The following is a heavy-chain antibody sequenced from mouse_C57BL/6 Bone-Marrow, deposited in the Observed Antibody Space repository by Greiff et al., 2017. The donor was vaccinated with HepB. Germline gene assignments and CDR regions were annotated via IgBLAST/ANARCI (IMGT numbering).Heavy chain of an antibody. CDR1: GFTFSDYG. CDR3: ARIVWDDSYPFDY. V-gene: IGHV5-17*01. CDR2: ISSGSSTI. Sequence: EVQVVEPGGGLVKPGGSLKLSCAASGFTFSDYGMHWVRQAPEKGLEWVAYISSGSSTIYYADTVKGRFTISRDNAKNTRFLQLTSLRSEDTAMYFCARIVWDDSYPFDYWGQGTTLTVSS. J-gene: IGHJ2*01. D-gene: IGHD2-3*01.